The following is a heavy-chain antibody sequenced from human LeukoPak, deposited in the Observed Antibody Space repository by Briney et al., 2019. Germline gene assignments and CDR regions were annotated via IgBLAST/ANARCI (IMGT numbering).Heavy chain of an antibody. CDR1: GGSFSIYY. J-gene: IGHJ4*02. V-gene: IGHV4-4*07. D-gene: IGHD6-13*01. CDR2: IYTSGNT. CDR3: ARGLKYSSSWYVSGNYFDY. Sequence: SETLSLTCTVSGGSFSIYYCSWILQPAGKGLEWIGRIYTSGNTNYNPSLKSRVTMSVDTSKNQFSLKLSSVTAADTAVYYCARGLKYSSSWYVSGNYFDYWGQGTLVTVSS.